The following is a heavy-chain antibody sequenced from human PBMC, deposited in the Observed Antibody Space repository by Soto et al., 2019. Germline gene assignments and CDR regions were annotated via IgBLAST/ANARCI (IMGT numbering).Heavy chain of an antibody. D-gene: IGHD2-2*01. CDR2: MNPNSGNT. Sequence: ASVKVSCKASGYTFTSYDINWVRQATGQGLEWMGWMNPNSGNTGYALKFQGRVTMTRNTSISTAYMELSSLRSEDTAVYYCARTPYCSSTSCYAHIDYWGQGTLVTVSS. J-gene: IGHJ4*02. CDR1: GYTFTSYD. CDR3: ARTPYCSSTSCYAHIDY. V-gene: IGHV1-8*01.